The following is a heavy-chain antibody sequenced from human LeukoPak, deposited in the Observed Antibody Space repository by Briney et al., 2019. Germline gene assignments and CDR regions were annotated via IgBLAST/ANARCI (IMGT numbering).Heavy chain of an antibody. CDR3: AKVGDTSSYYGMDV. CDR2: ISSISSYI. V-gene: IGHV3-21*01. J-gene: IGHJ6*02. Sequence: KTGGSLRLSCAASGFTFSSYSMNWVRQAPGKGLEWVSSISSISSYIYYADSVKGRFTISRDNAKNSLYLQMNSLRAEDTAVYYCAKVGDTSSYYGMDVWGQGTTVTVSS. D-gene: IGHD5-18*01. CDR1: GFTFSSYS.